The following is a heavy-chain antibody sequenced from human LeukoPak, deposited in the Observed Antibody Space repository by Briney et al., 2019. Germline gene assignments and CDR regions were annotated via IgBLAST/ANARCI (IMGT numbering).Heavy chain of an antibody. V-gene: IGHV3-30*02. CDR2: IRYDGSNK. Sequence: GGSLRLSCAASGFTFSSYGMHWVRQAPGKGLEWVAFIRYDGSNKYYADSVKGRFTISRDNSKNTLYLQMNSLRAVDTAVYYCARVRKDYYYYYMDVWGKGTTVTVSS. CDR1: GFTFSSYG. J-gene: IGHJ6*03. CDR3: ARVRKDYYYYYMDV.